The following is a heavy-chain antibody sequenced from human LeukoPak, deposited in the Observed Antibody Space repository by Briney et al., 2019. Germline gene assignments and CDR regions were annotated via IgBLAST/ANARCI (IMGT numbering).Heavy chain of an antibody. D-gene: IGHD6-6*01. CDR2: ISYDGSNK. Sequence: PGGSLRLSCAASGFTFSDYNMRWIRQAPGKGLEWVAVISYDGSNKYYADSVKGRFTISRDNSKNTLYLQMNSLRAEDTAVYYCAKDSSIAAPTPLYYFDYWGQGTLVTVSS. CDR3: AKDSSIAAPTPLYYFDY. J-gene: IGHJ4*02. CDR1: GFTFSDYN. V-gene: IGHV3-30*18.